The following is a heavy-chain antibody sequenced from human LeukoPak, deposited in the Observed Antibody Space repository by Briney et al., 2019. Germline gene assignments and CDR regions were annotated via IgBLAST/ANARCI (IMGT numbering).Heavy chain of an antibody. D-gene: IGHD5-24*01. CDR1: GFTFSSYA. Sequence: GGSLRLSCAASGFTFSSYAMSWVRQAPGKGLEWVSAISGSGGSTYYADSVKGRFAISRDNSKNTLYLQMNSLRAEDTAVYYCAKDPKRWLQSHFDYWGQGTLVTVSS. CDR3: AKDPKRWLQSHFDY. CDR2: ISGSGGST. J-gene: IGHJ4*02. V-gene: IGHV3-23*01.